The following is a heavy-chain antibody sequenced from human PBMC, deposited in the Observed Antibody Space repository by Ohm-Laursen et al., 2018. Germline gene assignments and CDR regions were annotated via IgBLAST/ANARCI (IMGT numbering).Heavy chain of an antibody. J-gene: IGHJ6*02. Sequence: SLRLSCTASGFTLSSHWMHWVRQAPGKGLLWVSRINSVGTSITYADSVKGRFTISRDNAKNTLYLQMNSLRAEDTAIYYCAKDLSLVAAAGTNYYYGMDVWGQGTTVTVSS. CDR1: GFTLSSHW. V-gene: IGHV3-74*01. CDR2: INSVGTSI. D-gene: IGHD6-13*01. CDR3: AKDLSLVAAAGTNYYYGMDV.